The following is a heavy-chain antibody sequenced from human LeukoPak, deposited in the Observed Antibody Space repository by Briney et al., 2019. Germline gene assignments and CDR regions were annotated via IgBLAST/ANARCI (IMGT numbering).Heavy chain of an antibody. Sequence: ASVKVSCKASGYTFTSYDINWVRQATGQGLEWMGWISAYNGNTNFAQKLQGRVTMTTDTSTSTAYMELRSLRSDDTAVYYCARDLGGLMKSPTGWQQGIIKNQYFDYWGQGTLVTVSS. CDR1: GYTFTSYD. V-gene: IGHV1-18*01. CDR3: ARDLGGLMKSPTGWQQGIIKNQYFDY. CDR2: ISAYNGNT. J-gene: IGHJ4*02. D-gene: IGHD6-13*01.